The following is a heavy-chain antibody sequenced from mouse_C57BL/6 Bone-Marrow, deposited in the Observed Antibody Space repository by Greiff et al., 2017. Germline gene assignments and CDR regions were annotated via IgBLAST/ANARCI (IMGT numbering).Heavy chain of an antibody. CDR2: IDPSDSET. Sequence: QVQLKQPGAELVRPGSSVKLSCKASGYTFTSYWMHWVKQRPIQGLEWIGNIDPSDSETHYNQKFKDKATLTVDKSSSTAYMQLSSLTSEDSAVYYCARWGYYDYFDYWGQGTTLTVSS. CDR3: ARWGYYDYFDY. J-gene: IGHJ2*01. D-gene: IGHD2-3*01. V-gene: IGHV1-52*01. CDR1: GYTFTSYW.